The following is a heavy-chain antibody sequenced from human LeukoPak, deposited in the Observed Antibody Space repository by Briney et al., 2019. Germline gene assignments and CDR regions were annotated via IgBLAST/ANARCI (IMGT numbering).Heavy chain of an antibody. CDR3: AKGSEYQLPQTYFDY. D-gene: IGHD2-2*01. CDR2: ISGSGGST. J-gene: IGHJ4*02. Sequence: GGSLRLSCAASGFTFSSYAMTWVRQAPGKGLEWVSVISGSGGSTYYADSVKGRFTISRDNSKNTLCLQVNSLRAEDTAIYSCAKGSEYQLPQTYFDYWGQGTLVTVSS. V-gene: IGHV3-23*01. CDR1: GFTFSSYA.